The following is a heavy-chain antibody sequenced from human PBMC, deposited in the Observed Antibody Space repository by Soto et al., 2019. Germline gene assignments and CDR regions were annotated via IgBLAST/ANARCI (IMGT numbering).Heavy chain of an antibody. V-gene: IGHV3-23*01. CDR1: GFTFSSYA. CDR3: AKSGGSGSYYLDAFDI. D-gene: IGHD3-10*01. Sequence: AGGSLRLSCAASGFTFSSYAMSWVRQAPGKGLEWVSAISGSGGSTYYADSVKGRFTISRDNSKNTLYLQMNSLRAEDTAVYYCAKSGGSGSYYLDAFDIWGQGTMVTVSS. CDR2: ISGSGGST. J-gene: IGHJ3*02.